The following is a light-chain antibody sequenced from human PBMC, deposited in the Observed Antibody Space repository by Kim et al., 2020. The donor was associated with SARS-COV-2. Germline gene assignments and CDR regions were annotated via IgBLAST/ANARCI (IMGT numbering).Light chain of an antibody. J-gene: IGLJ1*01. CDR3: SSYTSSSTLV. CDR2: DVS. CDR1: SSDVGGYNY. Sequence: QPVLTQPASVSGSPGQSITISCTGTSSDVGGYNYVSWYQQHPGKAPKLMIYDVSNRPSGVSNRFSGSKSGNTASLTISGLQAEDEADYYCSSYTSSSTLVFGTGTKVTVL. V-gene: IGLV2-14*03.